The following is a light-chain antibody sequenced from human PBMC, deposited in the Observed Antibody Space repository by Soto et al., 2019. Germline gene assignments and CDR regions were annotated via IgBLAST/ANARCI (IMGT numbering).Light chain of an antibody. CDR2: GAS. J-gene: IGKJ4*01. CDR1: QSISNF. Sequence: DIEMTQSPSSLSASVGDRVTITCRASQSISNFLSWYRKSPGRAPELLIYGASTLQSGVPSRFSGSGSGTDFTLTISSLEPEDFATYWCHQTFTPPLTFGGRTKVEI. CDR3: HQTFTPPLT. V-gene: IGKV1-39*01.